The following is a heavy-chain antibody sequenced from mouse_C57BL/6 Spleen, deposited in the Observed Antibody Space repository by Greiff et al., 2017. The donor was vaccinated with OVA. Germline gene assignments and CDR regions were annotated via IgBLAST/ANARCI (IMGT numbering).Heavy chain of an antibody. CDR1: GYAFSSSW. J-gene: IGHJ2*01. V-gene: IGHV1-82*01. CDR2: IYPGDGDT. Sequence: QVQLKQSGPELVKPGASVKISCKASGYAFSSSWMNWVKQRPGKGLEWIGRIYPGDGDTNYNGKFKGKATLTADKSSSTAYMQLSSLTSEDSAVYFCATLYYYPSRFDYWGQGTTLTVSS. D-gene: IGHD1-1*01. CDR3: ATLYYYPSRFDY.